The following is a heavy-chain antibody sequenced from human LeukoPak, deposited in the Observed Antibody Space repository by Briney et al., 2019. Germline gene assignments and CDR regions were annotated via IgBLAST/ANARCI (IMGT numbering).Heavy chain of an antibody. CDR1: GFSFDYYV. CDR2: ISGSGDNT. D-gene: IGHD3-9*01. Sequence: PGGSLTLSCAASGFSFDYYVMSWVRQAPGKGLEWVSGISGSGDNTYYADSVKGRFTVSRDNSKSTLYLQMNSLRAEDTAIYYCAKGSGYDTDFDYWGQGTLVTVSS. J-gene: IGHJ4*02. V-gene: IGHV3-23*01. CDR3: AKGSGYDTDFDY.